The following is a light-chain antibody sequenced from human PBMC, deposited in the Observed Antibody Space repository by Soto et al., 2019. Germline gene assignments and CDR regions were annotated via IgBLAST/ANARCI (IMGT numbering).Light chain of an antibody. Sequence: QSVLTQPPSASGTPGQRVTISCSGSSSNIGSNTVNWYQQLPGTAPKLLIYSRNQRPSGVPDRFSGSQSGTSASLAISGLQSEDEADYYCAAWDDSLNGYVFGTGTKLTVL. V-gene: IGLV1-44*01. CDR3: AAWDDSLNGYV. J-gene: IGLJ1*01. CDR2: SRN. CDR1: SSNIGSNT.